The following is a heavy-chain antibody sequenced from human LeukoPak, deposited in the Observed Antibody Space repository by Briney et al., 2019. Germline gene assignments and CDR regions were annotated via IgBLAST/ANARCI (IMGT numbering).Heavy chain of an antibody. CDR3: ARGAIAGRGDNWFWFDP. J-gene: IGHJ5*02. Sequence: SGGSLRLSCAASGFTVSSNYMSWVRQAPGKGLEWVSVIYSGGSTYYADSVKGRFTISRDNAKNSLYLQMNSLRDEDTAVYYCARGAIAGRGDNWFWFDPWGQGTLVTVSS. V-gene: IGHV3-53*01. D-gene: IGHD1-1*01. CDR2: IYSGGST. CDR1: GFTVSSNY.